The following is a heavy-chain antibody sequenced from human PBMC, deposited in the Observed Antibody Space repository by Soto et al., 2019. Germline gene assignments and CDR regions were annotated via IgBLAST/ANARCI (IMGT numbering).Heavy chain of an antibody. D-gene: IGHD3-9*01. CDR2: VYYSGST. CDR3: GRLEGLATISYYFDY. V-gene: IGHV4-39*01. Sequence: TLSLTCTVSGGSVSSSSYYWGWARQPPGKGLEWIWSVYYSGSTYYNPSLESRVTISVDKSKNQFSLKLMSLSAADTAVYYCGRLEGLATISYYFDYWGQGALVTVSS. CDR1: GGSVSSSSYY. J-gene: IGHJ4*02.